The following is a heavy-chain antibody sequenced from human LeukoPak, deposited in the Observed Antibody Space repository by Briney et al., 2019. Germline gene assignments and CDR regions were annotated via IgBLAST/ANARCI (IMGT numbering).Heavy chain of an antibody. D-gene: IGHD5-24*01. CDR3: AREMATTPYYYYGMDV. CDR1: GFTVSSNY. CDR2: IYSGGST. J-gene: IGHJ6*02. Sequence: GGSLRLSCAASGFTVSSNYMSWVRQAPGTGLEWVSVIYSGGSTYYADSVKGRFTISRDNSKNTLYLQMNSLRAEDTAVYYCAREMATTPYYYYGMDVWGQGTTVTVSS. V-gene: IGHV3-66*02.